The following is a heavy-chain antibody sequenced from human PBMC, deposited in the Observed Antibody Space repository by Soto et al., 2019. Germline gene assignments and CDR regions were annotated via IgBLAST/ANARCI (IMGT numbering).Heavy chain of an antibody. CDR2: IYYSGST. Sequence: SETLSLTCTVSGGSVSSGSYYWSWIRQPPGKGLEWIGYIYYSGSTNYNPSLKSRVTISVDTSKNQFSLKLSSVTAADTAVYYCARAEAKTTEWFDPWGQGTLVTVSS. V-gene: IGHV4-61*01. CDR3: ARAEAKTTEWFDP. D-gene: IGHD4-4*01. CDR1: GGSVSSGSYY. J-gene: IGHJ5*02.